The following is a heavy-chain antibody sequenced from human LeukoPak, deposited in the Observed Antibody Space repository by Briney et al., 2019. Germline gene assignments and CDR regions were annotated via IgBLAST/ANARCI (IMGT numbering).Heavy chain of an antibody. D-gene: IGHD1-26*01. V-gene: IGHV3-66*02. CDR1: GFTFDDYG. Sequence: PGGSLRLSCAASGFTFDDYGMSWVRQAPGKGLEWVSVIYSGGSTYYADSVKGRFTISRDNSKNTVHLQMNDLRAEDTAVYYCARSWDARLNFDYWGQGTLVTVSS. CDR2: IYSGGST. CDR3: ARSWDARLNFDY. J-gene: IGHJ4*02.